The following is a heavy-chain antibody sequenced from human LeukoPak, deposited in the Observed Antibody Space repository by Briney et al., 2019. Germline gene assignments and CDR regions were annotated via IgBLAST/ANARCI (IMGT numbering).Heavy chain of an antibody. J-gene: IGHJ4*02. CDR1: GFTFSSYA. CDR3: AKAPDNYGGNSLLY. CDR2: ISGSGGST. Sequence: PSGGSLRLSCAASGFTFSSYAMSWVRQAPGKGLEWVSAISGSGGSTYYADSVKGRFTISRDNSKNTLYLQMNGLRAEDTAVYYCAKAPDNYGGNSLLYWGQGTLVTVSS. D-gene: IGHD4-23*01. V-gene: IGHV3-23*01.